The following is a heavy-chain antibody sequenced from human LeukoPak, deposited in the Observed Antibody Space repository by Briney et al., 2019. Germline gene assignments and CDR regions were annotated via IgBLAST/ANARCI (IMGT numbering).Heavy chain of an antibody. Sequence: PSETLSLTCTVSGGSISSSSYYWGWIRQPPGKGLEWIGSIYYSGSTYYNPSLKSRVTISVDTSKNQLSLKLSSVTAADTAWYYXXXRPRTXXXXXSGXXSHAFDIWGQGTMVTVS. CDR3: XXRPRTXXXXXSGXXSHAFDI. CDR1: GGSISSSSYY. V-gene: IGHV4-39*01. CDR2: IYYSGST. J-gene: IGHJ3*02. D-gene: IGHD3-22*01.